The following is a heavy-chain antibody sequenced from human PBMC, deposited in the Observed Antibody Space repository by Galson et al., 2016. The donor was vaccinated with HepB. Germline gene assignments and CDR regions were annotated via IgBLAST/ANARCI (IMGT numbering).Heavy chain of an antibody. D-gene: IGHD3-3*01. V-gene: IGHV1-18*01. CDR1: GNTFTNYG. CDR3: ARGSAIGPLAKFDY. Sequence: SVKVSCKASGNTFTNYGINWVRQAPGQRLEWMGWLSNYNGKTNYAQRFQGRVTMTTDTSTSTAHMELRSLRYDDTAVYYCARGSAIGPLAKFDYWGQGTLVTVSS. CDR2: LSNYNGKT. J-gene: IGHJ4*02.